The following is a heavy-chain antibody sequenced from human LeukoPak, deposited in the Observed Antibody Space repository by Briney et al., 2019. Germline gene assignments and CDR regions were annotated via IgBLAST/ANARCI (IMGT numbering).Heavy chain of an antibody. CDR1: GFSFSSDW. V-gene: IGHV3-7*05. CDR3: ARPLMGGGNSPFDS. J-gene: IGHJ4*02. D-gene: IGHD4-23*01. CDR2: IRRDGSQK. Sequence: GGSLRLSCAASGFSFSSDWMSWVRQAPGKGLEWVANIRRDGSQKYYVDSVKGRFTISRDNADNSLYLHMNSLRAEDTAAYYCARPLMGGGNSPFDSWGQGTLVTVSS.